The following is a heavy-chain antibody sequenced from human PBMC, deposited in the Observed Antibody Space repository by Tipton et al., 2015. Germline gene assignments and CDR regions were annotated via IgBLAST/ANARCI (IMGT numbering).Heavy chain of an antibody. V-gene: IGHV3-7*01. CDR3: ATGHWDMRV. J-gene: IGHJ6*02. CDR2: IKEDGSEK. Sequence: SLRLSCEASGSTYWMTWVRQAPGKGLAWVANIKEDGSEKNYVDSVKGRFTISRDNAKKSVYLEMNSLRAEDTAVHYCATGHWDMRVWGQGTTVTVSS. CDR1: GSTYW. D-gene: IGHD1-26*01.